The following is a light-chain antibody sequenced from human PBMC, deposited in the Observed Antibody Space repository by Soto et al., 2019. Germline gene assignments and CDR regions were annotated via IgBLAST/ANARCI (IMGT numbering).Light chain of an antibody. CDR2: YDD. Sequence: QAVVTQPPSVSEAPGQRVAISCSGSNVGNKPVNWYQHLPGKAPKLLLYYDDMLSSGVSDRFSGSKSGTSASLAISGLQYDDAGDYYCAIWDDSVDGWVFGGGTKLTVL. CDR1: NVGNKP. J-gene: IGLJ3*02. V-gene: IGLV1-36*01. CDR3: AIWDDSVDGWV.